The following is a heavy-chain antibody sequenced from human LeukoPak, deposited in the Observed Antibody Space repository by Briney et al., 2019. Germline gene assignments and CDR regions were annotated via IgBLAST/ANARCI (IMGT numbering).Heavy chain of an antibody. V-gene: IGHV1-2*02. CDR1: GYSFTGYY. Sequence: ASVKVSCKASGYSFTGYYMHWVRQAPGQGLEWMGWIDPNSGGTSYAQKFQGRVTMTTDTSISTVYMELSGLRSDDTAVNYCARDLIAAAGTLDYWGQGTLVTVSS. CDR2: IDPNSGGT. J-gene: IGHJ4*02. D-gene: IGHD6-13*01. CDR3: ARDLIAAAGTLDY.